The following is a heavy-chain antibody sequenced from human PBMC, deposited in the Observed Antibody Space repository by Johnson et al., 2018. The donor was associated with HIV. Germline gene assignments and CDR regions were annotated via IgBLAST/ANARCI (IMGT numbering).Heavy chain of an antibody. J-gene: IGHJ3*01. CDR2: LSYDLRNE. Sequence: QEQLVESGGGLVQPGGSLRLSCAASGFTFSSYWMSWVRQAPGKGLEWVAILSYDLRNEDYGDSVKGRFSISRDNSNNTLFLQMNRLKSEDTAVYYCARSSTWQLVPGCDLWGRGTMVTVSS. V-gene: IGHV3-30*03. CDR3: ARSSTWQLVPGCDL. D-gene: IGHD6-13*01. CDR1: GFTFSSYW.